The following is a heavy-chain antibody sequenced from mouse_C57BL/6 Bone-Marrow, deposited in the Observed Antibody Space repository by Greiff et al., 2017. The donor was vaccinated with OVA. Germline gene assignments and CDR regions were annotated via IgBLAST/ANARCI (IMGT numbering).Heavy chain of an antibody. J-gene: IGHJ2*01. CDR1: GFTFTDYY. Sequence: DVQLVESGGGLVQPGGSLSLSCAASGFTFTDYYMSWVRQPPGKALEWLGFIRNKANGYTTEYSASVKGRFTISRDNSQSILYLQMNALRAEDSATYYCARLLVYFDYWGQGTTLTVSS. V-gene: IGHV7-3*01. CDR2: IRNKANGYTT. D-gene: IGHD1-1*01. CDR3: ARLLVYFDY.